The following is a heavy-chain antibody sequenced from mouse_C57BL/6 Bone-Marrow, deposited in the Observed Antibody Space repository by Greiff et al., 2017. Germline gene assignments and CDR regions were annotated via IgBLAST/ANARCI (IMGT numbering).Heavy chain of an antibody. CDR3: AKLRGYYFDY. J-gene: IGHJ2*01. CDR1: GYSFTGYY. Sequence: EVQLQQSGPELVKPGASVKISCKASGYSFTGYYMNWVKQSPEKSLEWIGEINPSTGGTTYNQKFKAKATLTVDKSSSTAYMQLKSLTSEDSAVYYCAKLRGYYFDYWGQGTTRTVSS. CDR2: INPSTGGT. D-gene: IGHD2-4*01. V-gene: IGHV1-42*01.